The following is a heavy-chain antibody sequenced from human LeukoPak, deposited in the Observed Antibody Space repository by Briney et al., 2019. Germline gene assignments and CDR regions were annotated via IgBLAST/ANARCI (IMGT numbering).Heavy chain of an antibody. CDR2: INSDGSEG. J-gene: IGHJ3*01. CDR1: GFTFSGFW. Sequence: QPGGSLRLSCAVSGFTFSGFWMSWSRQAPGKGLEWVASINSDGSEGYYADVVKGRFTISRDNAKNSLYLQINSLRAEDTAVYYCARPSYSSSSSVWGQGTMVTVSS. D-gene: IGHD6-6*01. V-gene: IGHV3-7*03. CDR3: ARPSYSSSSSV.